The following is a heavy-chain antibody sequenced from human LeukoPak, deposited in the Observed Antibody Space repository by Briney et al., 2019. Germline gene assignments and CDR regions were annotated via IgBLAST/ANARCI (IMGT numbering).Heavy chain of an antibody. D-gene: IGHD6-13*01. V-gene: IGHV3-23*01. CDR2: ISGSGGST. CDR3: AKNLKKGTLSSSWFFFDY. J-gene: IGHJ4*02. Sequence: GGSLRLSCAASGFTFSSYAMSWVRQAPGKGLEWVSAISGSGGSTYYADSVKGRFTISRDNSKNTLYLQINSLRAEDTAVYYCAKNLKKGTLSSSWFFFDYWGQGTLVTVSS. CDR1: GFTFSSYA.